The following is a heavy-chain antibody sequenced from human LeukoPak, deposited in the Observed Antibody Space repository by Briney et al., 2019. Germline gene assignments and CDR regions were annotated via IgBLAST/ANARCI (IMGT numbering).Heavy chain of an antibody. D-gene: IGHD3-22*01. V-gene: IGHV4-39*01. CDR3: ARTMYYYDSSGHYQNSFYFDY. J-gene: IGHJ4*02. CDR2: IYYSGST. Sequence: SETLSLTCTVSGGSISSSSYYWGWIRQPPGKGLEWIGSIYYSGSTYYNPSLKSRVTISVDTSKNQFSLKLSSVTAADTAVYYCARTMYYYDSSGHYQNSFYFDYWGQGTLVTVSS. CDR1: GGSISSSSYY.